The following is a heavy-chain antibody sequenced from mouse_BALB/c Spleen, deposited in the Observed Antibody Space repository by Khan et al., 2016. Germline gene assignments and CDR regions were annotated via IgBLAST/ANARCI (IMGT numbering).Heavy chain of an antibody. CDR1: GFDFSRYW. D-gene: IGHD2-2*01. Sequence: EVKLLESGGGLVQPGGSLKLSCAASGFDFSRYWMSWVRQAPGKGLEWIGEIHPDSIMINYTPSLKDTFIISRDNANNTLHLQMSKVRSEDTALYYCARHGVWLRGAMDYWGQGTSVTVSS. CDR2: IHPDSIMI. V-gene: IGHV4-1*02. J-gene: IGHJ4*01. CDR3: ARHGVWLRGAMDY.